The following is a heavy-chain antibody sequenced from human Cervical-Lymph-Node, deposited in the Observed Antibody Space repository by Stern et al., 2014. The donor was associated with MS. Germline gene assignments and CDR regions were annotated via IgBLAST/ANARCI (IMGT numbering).Heavy chain of an antibody. CDR1: GFSLSHVRMG. J-gene: IGHJ3*02. CDR2: IFSNDEK. D-gene: IGHD6-13*01. Sequence: QVTLKESGPVLVKPTETLTLTCTVSGFSLSHVRMGVSWIRQPPGKALEWLAQIFSNDEKSYTTSLKGRIPLSQDISKSQVILTMTHMDPADTATYYCARMMQHLAGDAFDIWGQGTMVSVSS. CDR3: ARMMQHLAGDAFDI. V-gene: IGHV2-26*01.